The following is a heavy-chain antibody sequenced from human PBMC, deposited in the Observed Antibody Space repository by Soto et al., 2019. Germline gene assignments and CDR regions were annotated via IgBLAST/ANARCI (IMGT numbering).Heavy chain of an antibody. CDR1: GFTFSHYG. Sequence: QVQLVESGGGVVQPGRSLRLSCAASGFTFSHYGIHWVRQAPGKGLEWVAVISYDGSNKYYADSVKGRFTISRDNSKNTLYLQMNRLRAEDTAVYYCAKGATVTTDYYYGMDVWGQGTTVTVSS. CDR3: AKGATVTTDYYYGMDV. V-gene: IGHV3-30*18. CDR2: ISYDGSNK. D-gene: IGHD4-17*01. J-gene: IGHJ6*02.